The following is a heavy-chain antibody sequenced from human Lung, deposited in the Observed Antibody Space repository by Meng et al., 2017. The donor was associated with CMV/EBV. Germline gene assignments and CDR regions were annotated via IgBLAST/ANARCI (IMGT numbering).Heavy chain of an antibody. CDR2: IYYSGST. D-gene: IGHD4-11*01. Sequence: VQLEDACPGLLKPSQTLSLTCTVSGVFISSGDYYWSWIRQPPVKGLEWIAYIYYSGSTYYNPSLKSRVTISVDTSKNQFSLKLSSVTAADTAVYYCARDRTTGRYFDYWGQGTLVTVSS. CDR1: GVFISSGDYY. V-gene: IGHV4-30-4*01. J-gene: IGHJ4*02. CDR3: ARDRTTGRYFDY.